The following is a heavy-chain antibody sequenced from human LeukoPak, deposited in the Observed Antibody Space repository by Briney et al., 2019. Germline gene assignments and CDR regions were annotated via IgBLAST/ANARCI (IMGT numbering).Heavy chain of an antibody. CDR2: ITPFNGNT. Sequence: ASVKVSCKASGYTFTNYTLNWVRQAPGQALEWMGWITPFNGNTNYAQKFQDRVTITRDRSMSTAYMELSSLRSEDTAMYYCARSAIHIAAGAFDIWGQGTMVTVSS. J-gene: IGHJ3*02. CDR3: ARSAIHIAAGAFDI. V-gene: IGHV1-45*02. CDR1: GYTFTNYT. D-gene: IGHD6-13*01.